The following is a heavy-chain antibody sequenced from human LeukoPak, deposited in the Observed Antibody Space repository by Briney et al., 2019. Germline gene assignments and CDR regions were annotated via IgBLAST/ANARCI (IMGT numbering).Heavy chain of an antibody. CDR1: GGSFSDYY. Sequence: PSETLSLTCAVYGGSFSDYYWSWIRQPPGKGLEWIGEINHSGSTNYNPSLKSRVTISVDTSKNQFSLKLSSVTAADTAVYYCASAYSRDGYNYGAVDYWGQGTLVTVSS. V-gene: IGHV4-34*01. J-gene: IGHJ4*02. CDR2: INHSGST. D-gene: IGHD5-24*01. CDR3: ASAYSRDGYNYGAVDY.